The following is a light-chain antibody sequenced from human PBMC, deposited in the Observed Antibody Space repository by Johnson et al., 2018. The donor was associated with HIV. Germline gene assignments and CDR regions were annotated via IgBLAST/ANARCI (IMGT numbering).Light chain of an antibody. CDR1: SSNIGNNY. J-gene: IGLJ1*01. Sequence: QSVLTQPPSVSAAPGQKVTISCSGSSSNIGNNYVSWYQQLPGTAPKLLIYENNKRPSGIPDRFSGSKSRTSATLDITGLQTGDEADYYCATWDNSLTGVFGTGTQVTVL. CDR3: ATWDNSLTGV. V-gene: IGLV1-51*02. CDR2: ENN.